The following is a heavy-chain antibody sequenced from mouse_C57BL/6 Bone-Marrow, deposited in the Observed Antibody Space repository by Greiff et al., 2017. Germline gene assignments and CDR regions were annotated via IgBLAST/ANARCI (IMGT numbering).Heavy chain of an antibody. CDR3: ARLEFDGSSGDWYFDV. CDR2: IYPRDGST. Sequence: VKLMESGPELVKPGASVKLSCKASGYTFTSYAINWVKQRPGQGLAWIGWIYPRDGSTKYNEKFKGKATLTVDTSSSTAYMELHSLTSEDSAVYFCARLEFDGSSGDWYFDVWGTGTTVTVSA. CDR1: GYTFTSYA. D-gene: IGHD1-1*01. V-gene: IGHV1-85*01. J-gene: IGHJ1*03.